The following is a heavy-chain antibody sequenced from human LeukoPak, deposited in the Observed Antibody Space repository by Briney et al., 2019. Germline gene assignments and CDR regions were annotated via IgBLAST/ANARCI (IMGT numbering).Heavy chain of an antibody. Sequence: SETLSLTCAVYGGSFSGYYWSWIRQPPGKGLEWVGEINHSGSTNYNPSLKSRVTISVDTSKKQFSLKLSSVTAADTAVYYCARGGCSGGSCYSVWGQGTLVTVSS. CDR3: ARGGCSGGSCYSV. CDR1: GGSFSGYY. D-gene: IGHD2-15*01. J-gene: IGHJ4*02. V-gene: IGHV4-34*01. CDR2: INHSGST.